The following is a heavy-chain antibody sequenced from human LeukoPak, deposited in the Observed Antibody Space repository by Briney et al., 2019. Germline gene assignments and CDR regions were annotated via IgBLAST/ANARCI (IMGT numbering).Heavy chain of an antibody. Sequence: SQTLSLTYAISGDSVSSSSGAWNWIRQSPSRGLEWLGRTYYRSKWYNDYAVSVKSRITINPDTSKNQFSLQLNSVTPEDTAVYYCAREMVVAATPFDYWGQGTLVTVSS. V-gene: IGHV6-1*01. D-gene: IGHD2-15*01. CDR3: AREMVVAATPFDY. CDR2: TYYRSKWYN. J-gene: IGHJ4*02. CDR1: GDSVSSSSGA.